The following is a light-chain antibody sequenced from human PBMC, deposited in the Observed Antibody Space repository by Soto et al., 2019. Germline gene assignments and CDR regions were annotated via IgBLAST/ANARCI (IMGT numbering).Light chain of an antibody. CDR3: QQYNSSSST. V-gene: IGKV1-5*03. CDR1: QSISSW. Sequence: DLQMTQSPSTLSASVGDRVTITCRASQSISSWLAWYQQKPEKAPKLLIYRASSLEIGVPSRFSGSGSGTEFTLTISSLQPDDFANYYCQQYNSSSSTFGQGTKLEIK. CDR2: RAS. J-gene: IGKJ2*01.